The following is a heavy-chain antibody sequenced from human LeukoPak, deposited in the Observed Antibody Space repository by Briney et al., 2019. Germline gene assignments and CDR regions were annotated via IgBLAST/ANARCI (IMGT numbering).Heavy chain of an antibody. CDR1: GYTFITYG. Sequence: ASVTVSCKSSGYTFITYGISWGRQAPGQGHEWMGWTSAYNGDTKYSQKLQGRVTMTTDTSTSTAYMELRSLRSDDTAVYYCGRGPYCSGATCYSQYFDYWGQGTLVTVSS. CDR3: GRGPYCSGATCYSQYFDY. CDR2: TSAYNGDT. J-gene: IGHJ4*02. D-gene: IGHD2-15*01. V-gene: IGHV1-18*01.